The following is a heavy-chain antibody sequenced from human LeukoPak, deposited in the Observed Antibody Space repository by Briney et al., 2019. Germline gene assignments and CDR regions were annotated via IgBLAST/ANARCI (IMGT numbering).Heavy chain of an antibody. Sequence: PSETLSLTCTVSGGSISSYYWSWIRQPAGKGLEWVGRLYTSGNTNYNPSLRSRITMSVDTSKNQFSLKLASVTAADTAVYYCAGMVTFQTNFDFWGQGTLVTVSS. CDR1: GGSISSYY. V-gene: IGHV4-4*07. CDR3: AGMVTFQTNFDF. J-gene: IGHJ4*02. D-gene: IGHD2-21*02. CDR2: LYTSGNT.